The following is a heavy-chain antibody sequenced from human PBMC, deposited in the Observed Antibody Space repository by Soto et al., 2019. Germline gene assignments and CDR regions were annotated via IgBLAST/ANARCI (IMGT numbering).Heavy chain of an antibody. V-gene: IGHV1-69*01. Sequence: QVQLVQSGAEVKKPGSSVKVSCKASGGTFSSYAISWVRQAPGQGLEWMGGIIPIFGTGNYAQKFQGSVTITADETTSTSYMALRSPRSEDTAVYYCARDPFPVTTEYYYYGMDVWGQGTTVTVSS. D-gene: IGHD4-4*01. J-gene: IGHJ6*02. CDR1: GGTFSSYA. CDR2: IIPIFGTG. CDR3: ARDPFPVTTEYYYYGMDV.